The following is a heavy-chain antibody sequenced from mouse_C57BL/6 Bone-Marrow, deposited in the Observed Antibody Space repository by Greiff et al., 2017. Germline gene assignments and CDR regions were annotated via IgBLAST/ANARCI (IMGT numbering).Heavy chain of an antibody. CDR2: IHPSDSET. D-gene: IGHD3-2*02. J-gene: IGHJ4*01. CDR3: AILDSSGYGYARDY. V-gene: IGHV1-74*01. Sequence: QVQLQQPGAELVKPGASVKVSCKASGYTFTSYWMHWVKQRPGQGLEWIGRIHPSDSETNYNQKFKGKATLTVDKSSSTANMQLSSLTSEDSAVYYCAILDSSGYGYARDYWGQGTSVSVYS. CDR1: GYTFTSYW.